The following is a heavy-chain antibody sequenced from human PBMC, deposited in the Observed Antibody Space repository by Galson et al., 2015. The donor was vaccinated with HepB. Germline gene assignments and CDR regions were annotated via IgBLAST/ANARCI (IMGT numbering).Heavy chain of an antibody. D-gene: IGHD2-15*01. CDR2: INPNSGRT. CDR3: AAEHCSGASGDSCLKAFAY. Sequence: SVKVSCKASGDTLTGYYMHWMRQDPGQGLEWIGGINPNSGRTKYVQKFQDRVTVTRDTPTKTVYMELTRLTSDDTAVYYCAAEHCSGASGDSCLKAFAYWGQGTLVTASS. CDR1: GDTLTGYY. J-gene: IGHJ4*02. V-gene: IGHV1-2*02.